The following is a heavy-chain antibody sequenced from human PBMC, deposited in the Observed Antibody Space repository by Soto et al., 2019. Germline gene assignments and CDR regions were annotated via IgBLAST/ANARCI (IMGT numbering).Heavy chain of an antibody. D-gene: IGHD3-10*01. CDR1: GGTFSSYA. V-gene: IGHV1-69*01. J-gene: IGHJ5*02. CDR3: ARGNKGPGHYGPGSQGWYGP. Sequence: QVQLVQSGAEVKKPGSSVKVSCKASGGTFSSYAITWVRQAPGQGLEWMGGVMPIFGTSTYAQRFQGRLTITADESTTTAYLELRSLRSEDTAEYFCARGNKGPGHYGPGSQGWYGPWGQGTLVTVSS. CDR2: VMPIFGTS.